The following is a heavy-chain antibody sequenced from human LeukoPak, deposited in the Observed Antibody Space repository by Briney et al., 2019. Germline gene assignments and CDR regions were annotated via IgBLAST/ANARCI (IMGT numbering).Heavy chain of an antibody. D-gene: IGHD5-18*01. CDR2: IYHSGST. J-gene: IGHJ4*02. Sequence: SETLSLTCTVSGYSISSGYYWGWIRQPPGKGLEWIGSIYHSGSTYYNPSLKSRVTISVDTSKNQFSLKLSSVTAADTAVYYCARVEPDSAMVEGNDYWGQGTLVTVSS. V-gene: IGHV4-38-2*02. CDR1: GYSISSGYY. CDR3: ARVEPDSAMVEGNDY.